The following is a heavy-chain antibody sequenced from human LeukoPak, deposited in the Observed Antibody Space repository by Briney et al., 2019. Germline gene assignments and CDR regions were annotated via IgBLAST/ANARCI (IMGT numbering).Heavy chain of an antibody. V-gene: IGHV3-11*04. CDR1: GFTFSDYY. Sequence: GGSLRLSCAASGFTFSDYYMCWIRQAPGKGLEWVSYISSSGSTIYYADSVKGRFTISRDSAKNSLYLQMNSLRAEDTAVYYCARDRNPQYYYDSSGYFGDAFDIWGQGTMVTVSS. J-gene: IGHJ3*02. D-gene: IGHD3-22*01. CDR3: ARDRNPQYYYDSSGYFGDAFDI. CDR2: ISSSGSTI.